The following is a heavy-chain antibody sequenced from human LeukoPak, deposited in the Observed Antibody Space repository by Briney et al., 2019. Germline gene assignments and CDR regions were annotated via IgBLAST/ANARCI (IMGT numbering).Heavy chain of an antibody. D-gene: IGHD6-13*01. CDR3: ARHVFSGQQLTGWGASLYYYYGMDV. V-gene: IGHV5-51*01. CDR2: IYPGDSDT. J-gene: IGHJ6*02. Sequence: GESLKISCKGSGYSFTSYWIGWVRQMPGKGLAWMGIIYPGDSDTRYSPSFQGQVTISADKSISTAYLQWSSLKASDTAMYYCARHVFSGQQLTGWGASLYYYYGMDVWGQGTTVTVSS. CDR1: GYSFTSYW.